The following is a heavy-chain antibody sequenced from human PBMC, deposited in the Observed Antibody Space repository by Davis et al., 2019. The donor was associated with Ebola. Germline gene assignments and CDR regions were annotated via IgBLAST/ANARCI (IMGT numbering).Heavy chain of an antibody. CDR1: GFTFDDYA. Sequence: GGSLRLSCAASGFTFDDYAMHWVRQAPGKGLEWVSLISGDGGSTYYADSVKGRFTISRDNSKNSLYLQMNSLRTEDTALYYCAKEARHSGSYTHFDYWGQGTLVTVSS. J-gene: IGHJ4*02. CDR2: ISGDGGST. V-gene: IGHV3-43*02. CDR3: AKEARHSGSYTHFDY. D-gene: IGHD1-26*01.